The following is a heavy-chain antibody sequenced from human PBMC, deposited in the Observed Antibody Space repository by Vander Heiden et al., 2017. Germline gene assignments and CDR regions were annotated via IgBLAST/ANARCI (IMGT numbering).Heavy chain of an antibody. CDR3: ASGSYYGMDV. V-gene: IGHV3-23*01. CDR1: GFTFSSFV. J-gene: IGHJ6*02. Sequence: EAQLLESGGDLVQPGGSLRLPCPAPGFTFSSFVMRWVRQAPGKGLEWVSSVSADGGTTYYADSVKGRFTISRDNSKNRLYLDVNSLGAEDTAVYFAASGSYYGMDVWGRGTTVSVSS. D-gene: IGHD5-12*01. CDR2: VSADGGTT.